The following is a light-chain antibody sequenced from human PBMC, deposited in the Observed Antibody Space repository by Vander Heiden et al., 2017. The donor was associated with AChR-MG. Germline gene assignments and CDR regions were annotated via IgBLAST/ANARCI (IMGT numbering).Light chain of an antibody. J-gene: IGLJ2*01. CDR1: KLGNIY. Sequence: SYELTQPPSVSVSPGQTANITCSGHKLGNIYVSWYQQRPDQPPLLVVYQNNKRPSGIPGRFSGSNSGNTATLTISETQSVDEADYYCQAWDSSTVVFGGGTKLTVL. V-gene: IGLV3-1*01. CDR3: QAWDSSTVV. CDR2: QNN.